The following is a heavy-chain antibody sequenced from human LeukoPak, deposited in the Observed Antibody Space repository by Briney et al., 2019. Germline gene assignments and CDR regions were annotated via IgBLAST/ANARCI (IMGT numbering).Heavy chain of an antibody. CDR1: GGSISSYY. Sequence: SETLSLTCTVSGGSISSYYWSWIRQPPGKGLEWIGYIYYSGSTNYNPSLKSRVTISVDTSKNQFSLKLSSVTAADTAVYYCARGATVSPYYYYYGMDVWGQGTTVTASS. V-gene: IGHV4-59*01. CDR2: IYYSGST. D-gene: IGHD4-17*01. J-gene: IGHJ6*02. CDR3: ARGATVSPYYYYYGMDV.